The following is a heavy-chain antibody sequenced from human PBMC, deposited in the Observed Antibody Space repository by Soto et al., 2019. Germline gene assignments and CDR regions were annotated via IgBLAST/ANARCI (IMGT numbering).Heavy chain of an antibody. J-gene: IGHJ4*02. CDR1: GGSISTVGHY. CDR3: ARATGTLRSRNCDY. D-gene: IGHD1-1*01. V-gene: IGHV4-31*03. Sequence: PSETLSLTCSVSGGSISTVGHYWTWIRQPPGKGLEWIGSIYHTGRTYYSKSLRSRLTMSVDTSKSQFSLRLSSVTAADTAVYYCARATGTLRSRNCDYWGQGSLVTVSS. CDR2: IYHTGRT.